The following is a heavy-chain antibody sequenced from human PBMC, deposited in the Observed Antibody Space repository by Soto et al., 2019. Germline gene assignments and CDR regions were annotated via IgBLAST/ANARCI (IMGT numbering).Heavy chain of an antibody. CDR2: IIPIFGTA. Sequence: VQLVQSGAEVKKPGSSVKVSCKASGGTFSSYAISWVRQAPGQGLEWMGGIIPIFGTANYAQKFQGRVTITADESTSTAYMELSSLRSEDTAVYYCARDNDYGGKRRLGNWFDPWGQGTLVTVSS. CDR3: ARDNDYGGKRRLGNWFDP. D-gene: IGHD4-17*01. V-gene: IGHV1-69*01. J-gene: IGHJ5*02. CDR1: GGTFSSYA.